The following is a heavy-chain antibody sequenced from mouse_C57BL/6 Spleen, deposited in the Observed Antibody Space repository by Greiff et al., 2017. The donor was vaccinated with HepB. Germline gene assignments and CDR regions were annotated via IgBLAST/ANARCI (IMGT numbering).Heavy chain of an antibody. J-gene: IGHJ1*03. V-gene: IGHV1-15*01. CDR3: TLYDCGSSGYFDV. D-gene: IGHD1-1*01. Sequence: QVQLKESGAELVRPGASVTLSCKASGSTFTDYEMHWVKQTPVHGLEWIGSIDPETGGTAYNQKFKGKAILTADKSYSTAYMELRSLTSEDSAVYYCTLYDCGSSGYFDVWGTGTTGTVAS. CDR1: GSTFTDYE. CDR2: IDPETGGT.